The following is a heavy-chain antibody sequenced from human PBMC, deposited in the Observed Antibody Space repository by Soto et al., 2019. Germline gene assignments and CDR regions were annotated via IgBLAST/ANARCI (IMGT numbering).Heavy chain of an antibody. D-gene: IGHD3-10*01. J-gene: IGHJ6*03. CDR2: INHSGST. CDR1: GGSFSGYY. V-gene: IGHV4-34*01. CDR3: ARGDTGSGSPYMDV. Sequence: QVQLQQWGAGLLKPSETLSLTCAVYGGSFSGYYWSWIRQPPGKGLEWIGEINHSGSTNYNPSLTSRVTLSVDTSKNQFSLKLSSVTAADTAVYYCARGDTGSGSPYMDVWGKGTTVTVSS.